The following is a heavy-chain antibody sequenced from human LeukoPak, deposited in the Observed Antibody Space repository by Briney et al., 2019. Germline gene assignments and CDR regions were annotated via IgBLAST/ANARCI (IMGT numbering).Heavy chain of an antibody. D-gene: IGHD5-18*01. CDR1: GFIFSSYA. V-gene: IGHV3-23*01. CDR3: AKLRHGYSYGYGYFQH. J-gene: IGHJ1*01. CDR2: ISGSGGST. Sequence: AGGSLRLSCAASGFIFSSYAMSWVRQAPGKGLEWVSAISGSGGSTYYADSVKGRFTISRDNSKNTLYLQMNSLRAEDTAVYYCAKLRHGYSYGYGYFQHWGQGTLVTVSS.